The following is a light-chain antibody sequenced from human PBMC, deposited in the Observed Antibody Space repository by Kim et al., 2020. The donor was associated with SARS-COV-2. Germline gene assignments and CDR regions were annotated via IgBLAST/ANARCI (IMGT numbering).Light chain of an antibody. V-gene: IGLV3-1*01. CDR1: TLGDRY. CDR3: QAWDTIVV. J-gene: IGLJ2*01. CDR2: QDS. Sequence: SYALTQPPSVSVSPGQTASITCSGDTLGDRYVCWYQQKPGQSPVLVIYQDSKRPSGIPERFSGSNSGNTATLTISGTQPMDEADYYCQAWDTIVVFGGGTQLTVL.